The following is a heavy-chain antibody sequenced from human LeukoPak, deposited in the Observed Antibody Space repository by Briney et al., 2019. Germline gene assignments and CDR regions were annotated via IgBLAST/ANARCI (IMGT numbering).Heavy chain of an antibody. J-gene: IGHJ4*02. V-gene: IGHV3-48*01. Sequence: GGSLRLSCAASGFTFSSYSMNWVRQAPGKGLEWVSYVSGSSSTIYYADSVKGRFTISRDNAKNSLYLQMNSLRAEDTAVYYCARLPGRGYSGYGEEVDYWGQGTLVTVSS. CDR1: GFTFSSYS. D-gene: IGHD5-12*01. CDR2: VSGSSSTI. CDR3: ARLPGRGYSGYGEEVDY.